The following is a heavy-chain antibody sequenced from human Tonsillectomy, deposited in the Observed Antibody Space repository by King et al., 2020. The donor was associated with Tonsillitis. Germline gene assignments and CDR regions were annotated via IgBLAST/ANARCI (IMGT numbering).Heavy chain of an antibody. V-gene: IGHV3-23*04. CDR3: AKEPYDSSGYPFDY. CDR1: GFTFSSFA. Sequence: VQLVESGGGLVQPGGSLRLTCAASGFTFSSFAMTWVRQAPGKGLEWVSAIFVMCAITYYADSVNGRFTISRDNSKNTRYLQVNSLRAEDTAVYYCAKEPYDSSGYPFDYWGQGTLVTVSS. J-gene: IGHJ4*02. D-gene: IGHD3-22*01. CDR2: IFVMCAIT.